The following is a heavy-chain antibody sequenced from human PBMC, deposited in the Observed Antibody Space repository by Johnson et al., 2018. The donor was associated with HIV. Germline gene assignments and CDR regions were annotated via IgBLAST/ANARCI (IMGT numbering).Heavy chain of an antibody. Sequence: VQLVESGGGLVQPGRSLRLSCAASGFTFHDYGMSWVRQAPGKGLEWVSGINWNGGRTGYADSVKGRFTISRDNAKNSLYLQMNSLRAEDTALYYCARVVVVIAIGGTDAFDIWGQGTMVTVSS. CDR1: GFTFHDYG. V-gene: IGHV3-20*04. D-gene: IGHD2-21*01. CDR2: INWNGGRT. J-gene: IGHJ3*02. CDR3: ARVVVVIAIGGTDAFDI.